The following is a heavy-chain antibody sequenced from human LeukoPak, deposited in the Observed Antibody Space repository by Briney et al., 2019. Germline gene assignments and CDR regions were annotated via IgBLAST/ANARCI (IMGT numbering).Heavy chain of an antibody. CDR2: INHSGST. CDR3: ARGLFDYVWGSYRYYYHYMDV. J-gene: IGHJ6*03. Sequence: SETLSLTCAVYGGSFSGYYWSWIRQPPGKGLEWIGEINHSGSTNYNPSLKSRVTIPVDTSKNQFSLKLSSVTAADTAVYYCARGLFDYVWGSYRYYYHYMDVWGKGTTVTVSS. CDR1: GGSFSGYY. D-gene: IGHD3-16*02. V-gene: IGHV4-34*01.